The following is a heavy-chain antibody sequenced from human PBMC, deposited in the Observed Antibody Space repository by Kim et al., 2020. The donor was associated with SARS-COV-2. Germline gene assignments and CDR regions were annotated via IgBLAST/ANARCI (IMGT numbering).Heavy chain of an antibody. Sequence: STTNNPTVKRRVTKSVDTAKNQFSLKLSSVTAADTAVYYCARVWRRARVYWGQGTLVTVSA. CDR3: ARVWRRARVY. J-gene: IGHJ4*02. V-gene: IGHV4-34*01. CDR2: ST.